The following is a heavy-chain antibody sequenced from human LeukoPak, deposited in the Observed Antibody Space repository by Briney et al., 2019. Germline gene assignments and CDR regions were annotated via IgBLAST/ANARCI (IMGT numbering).Heavy chain of an antibody. Sequence: GGSLRLSCAASGFTVSSNYMSWVRQAPGKGLEWVSAISGSGGSTYYADSVKGRFTISRDNSKNTLYLQMNSLRAEDTAVYYCAKDQEFWSGQGDYYYMDVLGKGTTVTVSS. J-gene: IGHJ6*03. V-gene: IGHV3-23*01. CDR1: GFTVSSNY. CDR3: AKDQEFWSGQGDYYYMDV. D-gene: IGHD3-3*01. CDR2: ISGSGGST.